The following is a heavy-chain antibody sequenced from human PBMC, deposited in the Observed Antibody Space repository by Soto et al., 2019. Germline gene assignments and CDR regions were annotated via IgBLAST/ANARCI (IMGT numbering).Heavy chain of an antibody. V-gene: IGHV5-51*01. CDR2: IHPGDSDT. CDR3: ARRKRGYSGYDAYYYYGMDV. J-gene: IGHJ6*02. D-gene: IGHD5-12*01. CDR1: GYSFTSYW. Sequence: PGESLKISCKGSGYSFTSYWIGWVRQMPGKGLEWMGIIHPGDSDTRYSPSFQGQVTISADKSISTAYLQWSSLKASDTAMYYCARRKRGYSGYDAYYYYGMDVWGQGTTVTVSS.